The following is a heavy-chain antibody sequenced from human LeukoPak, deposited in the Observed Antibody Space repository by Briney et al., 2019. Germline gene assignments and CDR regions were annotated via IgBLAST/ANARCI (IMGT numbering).Heavy chain of an antibody. CDR2: ISSSSSYI. J-gene: IGHJ4*02. CDR3: ARGDYGDYARFDY. V-gene: IGHV3-21*01. CDR1: PFTFSSYG. Sequence: GGSLRLSCAASPFTFSSYGMHWVRQAPGKGLEWVSSISSSSSYIYYADSVKGRFTISRDNAKNSLYLQINSLRAEDTAVYYCARGDYGDYARFDYWGQGTLVTVSS. D-gene: IGHD4-17*01.